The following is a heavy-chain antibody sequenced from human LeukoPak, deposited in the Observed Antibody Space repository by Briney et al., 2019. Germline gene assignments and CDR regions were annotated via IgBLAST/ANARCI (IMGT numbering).Heavy chain of an antibody. V-gene: IGHV1-46*01. CDR1: GYTFTSYY. CDR3: AREPDGPKYYDFWGDYYYYGMDV. D-gene: IGHD3-3*01. J-gene: IGHJ6*02. Sequence: ASVKVSCKASGYTFTSYYMHWVRQAPGQGLEWMGIINPSGGSTSYAQKFQGRVTMTRDTSTSTVYMELSSLRSEDTAVYYCAREPDGPKYYDFWGDYYYYGMDVWGQGTTVTVSS. CDR2: INPSGGST.